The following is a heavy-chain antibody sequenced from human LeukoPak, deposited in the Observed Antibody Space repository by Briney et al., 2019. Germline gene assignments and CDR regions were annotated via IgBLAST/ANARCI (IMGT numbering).Heavy chain of an antibody. CDR2: IYYSGST. D-gene: IGHD3-22*01. J-gene: IGHJ1*01. CDR3: ARGSPYYYDSSGYRSEYFQH. V-gene: IGHV4-59*12. CDR1: GGSISSYY. Sequence: PSETLSLTCTVSGGSISSYYWSWIRQPPGKGLEWIGYIYYSGSTNYNPSLKSRVTISVDTSKNQFSLKLSSVTAADTAVYYCARGSPYYYDSSGYRSEYFQHWGQGTLVTVSS.